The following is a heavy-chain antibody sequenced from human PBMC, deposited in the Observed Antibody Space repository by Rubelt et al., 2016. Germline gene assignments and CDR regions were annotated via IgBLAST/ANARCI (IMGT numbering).Heavy chain of an antibody. CDR2: IYYTGST. CDR1: GGSLSSSSSY. CDR3: ASSGSYRYNWFDP. D-gene: IGHD1-26*01. V-gene: IGHV4-39*01. Sequence: QLQLQESDPGLVKPSETLSLTCTVSGGSLSSSSSYWGWIRQPPGKGLEWIGTIYYTGSTYSNPSLKSRVTLSVDTSKNQCSLEWGAVTAAGTAVYYCASSGSYRYNWFDPWGQGTLVTVSS. J-gene: IGHJ5*02.